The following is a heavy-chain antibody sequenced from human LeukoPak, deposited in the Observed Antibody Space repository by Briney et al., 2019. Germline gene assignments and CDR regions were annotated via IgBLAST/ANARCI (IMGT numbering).Heavy chain of an antibody. Sequence: PGGSLRLSCAASGFTFSSYWMSWVRQAPGKGLVWVSRINSDGSSTSYADSVKGRFTISRDNAKNTLYLQMNSLRAEDTAVYYCARYGTMVRGVILNWFDPWGQGTLVTVSS. D-gene: IGHD3-10*01. CDR3: ARYGTMVRGVILNWFDP. CDR2: INSDGSST. J-gene: IGHJ5*02. V-gene: IGHV3-74*01. CDR1: GFTFSSYW.